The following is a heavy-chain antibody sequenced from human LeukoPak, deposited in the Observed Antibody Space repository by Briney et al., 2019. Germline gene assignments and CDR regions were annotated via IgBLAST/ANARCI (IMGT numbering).Heavy chain of an antibody. D-gene: IGHD3-16*01. V-gene: IGHV4-59*01. CDR3: VRFGVNYDMDV. CDR2: IHYSGRA. CDR1: GGSISGYY. J-gene: IGHJ6*02. Sequence: SETLSLTCSVSGGSISGYYRTWVRQPPGKGLEWIGQIHYSGRADYNPSLKSRITMSVDTSRNQISLKLSSVTAADTAIYYCVRFGVNYDMDVWGQGTTVTVFS.